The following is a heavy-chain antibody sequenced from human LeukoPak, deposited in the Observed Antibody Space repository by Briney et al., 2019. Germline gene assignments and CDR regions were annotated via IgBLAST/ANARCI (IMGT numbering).Heavy chain of an antibody. CDR2: IYYNGVT. D-gene: IGHD3-22*01. J-gene: IGHJ6*03. CDR3: ARAPYYYDNSGYHPAFYMDV. Sequence: SQTLSLTCTVSGGSISSGGYYWSWIRQHPGKGLEWIGYIYYNGVTYYDPSLKSRVTISVDTSKNQFSLKLSSVTAADTAVYYCARAPYYYDNSGYHPAFYMDVWGKGTTVTVSS. CDR1: GGSISSGGYY. V-gene: IGHV4-31*03.